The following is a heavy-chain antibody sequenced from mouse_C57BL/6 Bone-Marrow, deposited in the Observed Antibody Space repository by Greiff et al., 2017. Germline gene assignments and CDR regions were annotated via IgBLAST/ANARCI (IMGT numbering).Heavy chain of an antibody. D-gene: IGHD1-1*01. CDR1: GYTFTSYG. J-gene: IGHJ4*01. CDR2: IYPRSGNT. CDR3: ARQAFTTVVEGDYAMDY. V-gene: IGHV1-81*01. Sequence: VQLVESGAELARPGASVKLSCKASGYTFTSYGISWVKQRTGQGLEWIGEIYPRSGNTYYNEKFKGKATLTADKSSSTAYMELRSLTSEDSAVYFCARQAFTTVVEGDYAMDYWGQGTSVTVSS.